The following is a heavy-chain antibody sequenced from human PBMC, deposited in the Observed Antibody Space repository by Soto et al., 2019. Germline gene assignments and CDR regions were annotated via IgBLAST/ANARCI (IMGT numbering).Heavy chain of an antibody. CDR2: IVVASGDA. CDR3: TTGYRSGYFDY. J-gene: IGHJ4*02. CDR1: GFTFSSYT. V-gene: IGHV1-58*01. Sequence: QMQLVQSGPEVKKPGTSLKVSCKASGFTFSSYTVQWVRQARGQLLEWIGWIVVASGDANYAQKFQERVTITRDMSTSTAYLELSSLKSEDTAVYYCTTGYRSGYFDYWGQGALVTVSS. D-gene: IGHD3-22*01.